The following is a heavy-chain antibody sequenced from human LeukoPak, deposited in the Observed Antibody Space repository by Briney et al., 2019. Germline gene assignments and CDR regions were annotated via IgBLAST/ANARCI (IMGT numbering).Heavy chain of an antibody. D-gene: IGHD6-6*01. Sequence: KASETLSLTCSVSGDSITYFYWSWIRQAAGKGLEWIGRISSSGSTNYNPSLKSRVTISVDTSKNQFSLKLSSVTAADTAVYYCARGVYSSSANYYYMDVWGKGTTVTVSS. CDR2: ISSSGST. V-gene: IGHV4-4*07. J-gene: IGHJ6*03. CDR3: ARGVYSSSANYYYMDV. CDR1: GDSITYFY.